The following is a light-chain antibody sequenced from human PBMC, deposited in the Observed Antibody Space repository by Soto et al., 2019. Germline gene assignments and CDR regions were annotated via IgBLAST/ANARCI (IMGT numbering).Light chain of an antibody. J-gene: IGKJ1*01. CDR1: QSVSSN. Sequence: EIVLTQSPGTLSVSPGERATLSCRASQSVSSNLAWYQQKPGQAPRLLIYGASTRATGIPARFSGSGSGTEFTLTISSLQSEDFAVYYCQQYNNWPQPFGQGTKVDIX. CDR2: GAS. V-gene: IGKV3-15*01. CDR3: QQYNNWPQP.